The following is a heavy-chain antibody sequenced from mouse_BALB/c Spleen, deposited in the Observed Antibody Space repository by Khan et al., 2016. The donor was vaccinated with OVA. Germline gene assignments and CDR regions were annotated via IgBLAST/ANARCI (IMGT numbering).Heavy chain of an antibody. J-gene: IGHJ4*01. CDR1: GYTFTNYG. CDR3: TRPPYFSCTLDY. Sequence: QIQLVQSGPELKKPGETVKISCKASGYTFTNYGMNWVKQSPGKALKWMGWINTYTGEPTYADDFKGRFAFSLETSASTAYLQINNLKNEDTATXVCTRPPYFSCTLDYWGQGTSVTVSS. V-gene: IGHV9-3-1*01. D-gene: IGHD2-10*01. CDR2: INTYTGEP.